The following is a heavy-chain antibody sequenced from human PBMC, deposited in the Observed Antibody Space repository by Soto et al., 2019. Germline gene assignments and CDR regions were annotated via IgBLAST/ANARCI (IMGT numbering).Heavy chain of an antibody. V-gene: IGHV1-24*01. CDR3: AREGCSGASCQFDP. J-gene: IGHJ5*02. D-gene: IGHD2-15*01. CDR1: GHTLTEFS. CDR2: FDPEGGEA. Sequence: ASVKVSCKISGHTLTEFSIHWVRQAPGKGLEWMGGFDPEGGEAIYAQKWQGRVTITEDEATSTAYMELSSLRSEDTAVYYCAREGCSGASCQFDPWGQGTLVTV.